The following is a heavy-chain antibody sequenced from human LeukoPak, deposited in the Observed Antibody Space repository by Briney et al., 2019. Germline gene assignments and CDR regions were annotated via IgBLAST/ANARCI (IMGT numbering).Heavy chain of an antibody. CDR1: GGSFSGYY. CDR2: INHSGST. D-gene: IGHD2-15*01. V-gene: IGHV4-34*01. J-gene: IGHJ4*02. Sequence: SETLSLTCAVYGGSFSGYYWSWIRQPPGKGLEWIGEINHSGSTNYNPSLKSRVTISVDTSKNQFSLKLSSATAADTAVYYCARGSGHCSGGSCYGDYWGQGTLVTVSS. CDR3: ARGSGHCSGGSCYGDY.